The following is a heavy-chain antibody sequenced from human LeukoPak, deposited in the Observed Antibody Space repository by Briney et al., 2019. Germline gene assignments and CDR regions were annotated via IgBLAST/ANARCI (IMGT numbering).Heavy chain of an antibody. CDR1: GFTFSSYW. J-gene: IGHJ3*02. D-gene: IGHD1-1*01. Sequence: GGSLRLSCAASGFTFSSYWMHWVRQAPGKGLVWISRIKGDGSHTIYADSVKGRFTISRDNAKNTLYLQMNSLRAEDTAVYYCVRDNDAWAFDIWGQGTMVTVSS. CDR3: VRDNDAWAFDI. V-gene: IGHV3-74*01. CDR2: IKGDGSHT.